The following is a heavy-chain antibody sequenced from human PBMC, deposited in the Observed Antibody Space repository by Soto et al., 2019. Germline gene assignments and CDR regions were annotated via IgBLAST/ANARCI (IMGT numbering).Heavy chain of an antibody. CDR3: ARLEGLATISYYFDF. CDR1: GDSINSDKYY. CDR2: IYYRGHT. V-gene: IGHV4-39*01. J-gene: IGHJ4*02. D-gene: IGHD3-9*01. Sequence: QLQESGPGLVKPSETLSLTCSVSGDSINSDKYYWGWIRQPPGQGLEWIGSIYYRGHTYYTPSLQPRVTISLDTSKSQCSLRLNAVTAADSAVYFCARLEGLATISYYFDFWGQGAQVTVSS.